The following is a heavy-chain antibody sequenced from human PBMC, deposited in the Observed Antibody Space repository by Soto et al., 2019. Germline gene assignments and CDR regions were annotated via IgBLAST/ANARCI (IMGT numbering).Heavy chain of an antibody. CDR1: EYSFTSYW. CDR2: IYPGDSDT. CDR3: ARGLARPSGWVDP. V-gene: IGHV5-51*01. D-gene: IGHD6-6*01. J-gene: IGHJ5*01. Sequence: LGASLKISCQGSEYSFTSYWIGWVSPMPGKGLEWMGIIYPGDSDTRYSPSFQGQVTISADKSISTAYLQWSSLKASDTAMYYCARGLARPSGWVDPWGQGTLVTVSS.